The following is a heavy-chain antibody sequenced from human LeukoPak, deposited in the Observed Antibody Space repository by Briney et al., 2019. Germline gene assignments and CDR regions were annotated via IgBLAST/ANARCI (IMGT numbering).Heavy chain of an antibody. Sequence: SETLSLTCTVSGGSISSYYWGWIRQPPGKGLEWIGSIYYSGSTYYSPSLKSRVTISVDTSKNQFSLNLSAVTAADTAVYYCARNSQSPYRFFYMDVWGKGTTVTVSS. CDR3: ARNSQSPYRFFYMDV. CDR2: IYYSGST. CDR1: GGSISSYY. V-gene: IGHV4-39*07. D-gene: IGHD6-19*01. J-gene: IGHJ6*03.